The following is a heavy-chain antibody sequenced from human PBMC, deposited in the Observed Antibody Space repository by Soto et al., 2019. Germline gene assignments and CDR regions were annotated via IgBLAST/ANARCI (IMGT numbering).Heavy chain of an antibody. V-gene: IGHV1-69*13. Sequence: SVKVSCKASGGTFSSYAIGWVRQAPGQGLEWMGGIIPIFGTANYAQKFQGRVTITADESTSTAYMELSSLRSEDTAVYYCARRTQLSYYYYYGMDVWGQGTTVTVSS. D-gene: IGHD5-18*01. J-gene: IGHJ6*02. CDR2: IIPIFGTA. CDR3: ARRTQLSYYYYYGMDV. CDR1: GGTFSSYA.